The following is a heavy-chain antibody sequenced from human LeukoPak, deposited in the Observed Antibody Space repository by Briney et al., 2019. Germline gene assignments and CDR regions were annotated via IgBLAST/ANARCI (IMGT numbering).Heavy chain of an antibody. V-gene: IGHV4-59*01. CDR2: IYYSGST. J-gene: IGHJ3*02. CDR1: GGSISSYY. D-gene: IGHD2-2*01. CDR3: ARVSRALNAFDI. Sequence: SETLSLTCTVSGGSISSYYWSWIRQPPGKELEWIGYIYYSGSTNYNPSLKSRVTISVDTSKNQFSLKLSSVTAADTAVYYCARVSRALNAFDIWGQGTMVTVSS.